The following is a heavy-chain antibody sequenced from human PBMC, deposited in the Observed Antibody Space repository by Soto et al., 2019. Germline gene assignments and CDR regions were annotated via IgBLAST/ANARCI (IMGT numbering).Heavy chain of an antibody. CDR3: GKHPTGDYLGAFAF. D-gene: IGHD4-17*01. CDR1: GFTFSSYA. Sequence: EVQMLESGGGLVQPGGSLRLSCAASGFTFSSYALTWVRQAPGKGLEWVSAITGSGDYTRYTDSVKGRFTITRYNAKNTLFLQMKSLRAADRAIYICGKHPTGDYLGAFAFWGQGTMVTASS. CDR2: ITGSGDYT. J-gene: IGHJ3*01. V-gene: IGHV3-23*01.